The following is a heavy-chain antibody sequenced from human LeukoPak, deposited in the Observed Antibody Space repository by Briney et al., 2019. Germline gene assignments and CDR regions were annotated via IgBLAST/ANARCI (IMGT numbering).Heavy chain of an antibody. CDR2: IYYTGST. D-gene: IGHD6-13*01. J-gene: IGHJ4*02. CDR3: ARDRPGGSSLDY. CDR1: GGSLSRDY. Sequence: SETLSLTCTVSGGSLSRDYWSWIRQPPGKGLEWIGYIYYTGSTNYNPSLKSRVTISVDTSKNQFSLKLSSVTAADTAVYYCARDRPGGSSLDYWGQGTLVTVSS. V-gene: IGHV4-59*01.